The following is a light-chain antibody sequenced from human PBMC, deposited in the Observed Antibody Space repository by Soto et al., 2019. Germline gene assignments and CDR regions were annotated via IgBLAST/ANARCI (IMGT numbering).Light chain of an antibody. V-gene: IGLV2-14*01. CDR2: EVS. J-gene: IGLJ3*02. CDR3: SSYTTTTAWV. Sequence: QSALTQPASVSGSPGQSITISCTGSSSDVGAYRYVSWSQQHPGRAPKLIIYEVSNRPSGVSDRFSGSKSGNTASLTISGLKAEDEADYHCSSYTTTTAWVFGGGTKLTVL. CDR1: SSDVGAYRY.